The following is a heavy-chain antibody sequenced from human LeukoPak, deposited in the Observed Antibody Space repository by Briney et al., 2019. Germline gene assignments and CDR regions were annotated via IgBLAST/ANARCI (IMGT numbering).Heavy chain of an antibody. CDR3: ARYIVATGFDP. CDR2: ISAYNGNT. CDR1: GYTFTSYG. Sequence: GASVKVSCQGSGYTFTSYGISWVRQAPGQGLEWVGWISAYNGNTDYAQKLQGRVTMTTDTSTSTAYMELRSLRSDDTAVYYCARYIVATGFDPWGQGTLVTVSS. V-gene: IGHV1-18*04. J-gene: IGHJ5*02. D-gene: IGHD5-12*01.